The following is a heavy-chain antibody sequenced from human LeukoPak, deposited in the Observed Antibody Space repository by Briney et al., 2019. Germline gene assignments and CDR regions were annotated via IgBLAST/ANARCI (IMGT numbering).Heavy chain of an antibody. J-gene: IGHJ4*02. D-gene: IGHD1-26*01. Sequence: AGGSLRLSCAASGFTFSSYAMSWVRQAPGKGLEWVSAISGSGGSTYYADSVKGRFTISRDNPKNTLYLQMNSLRAEDTAVYYCAKDGSGSYYEFDYWGQGTLVTVSS. CDR2: ISGSGGST. V-gene: IGHV3-23*01. CDR1: GFTFSSYA. CDR3: AKDGSGSYYEFDY.